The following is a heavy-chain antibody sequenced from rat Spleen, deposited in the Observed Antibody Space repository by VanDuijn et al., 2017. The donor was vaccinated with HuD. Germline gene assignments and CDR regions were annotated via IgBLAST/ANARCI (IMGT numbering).Heavy chain of an antibody. D-gene: IGHD5-1*01. CDR1: GFTFSDYN. CDR2: ISYDGSST. V-gene: IGHV5-7*01. J-gene: IGHJ2*01. CDR3: TRENWVFDY. Sequence: EVQLVESGGGLVQPGRSLKLSCAASGFTFSDYNMAWVRQVPKKGLEWVATISYDGSSTYYRDSVKGRFTISREDGRSTLYLQMNSLRSEDTATYYCTRENWVFDYWGQGVMVTVSS.